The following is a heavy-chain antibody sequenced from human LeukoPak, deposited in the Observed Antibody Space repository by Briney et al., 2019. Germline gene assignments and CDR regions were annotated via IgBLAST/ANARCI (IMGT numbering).Heavy chain of an antibody. CDR1: GYSFTSYW. J-gene: IGHJ5*02. Sequence: GEFLKISCKGSGYSFTSYWIGWVRQMPGKGLEWMGIIYPGDSDTRYSPSFQGQVTISADKSLSTAYLQWSSLMSSDTAMYYCARHGQYYDFWSGYYWFDPWGQGTLVTVSS. CDR2: IYPGDSDT. CDR3: ARHGQYYDFWSGYYWFDP. V-gene: IGHV5-51*01. D-gene: IGHD3-3*01.